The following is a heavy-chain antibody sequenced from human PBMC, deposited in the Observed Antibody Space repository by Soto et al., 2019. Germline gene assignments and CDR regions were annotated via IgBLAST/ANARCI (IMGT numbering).Heavy chain of an antibody. J-gene: IGHJ3*02. D-gene: IGHD5-12*01. V-gene: IGHV3-9*01. CDR2: ISWNSGSI. CDR1: GFTFDDYA. Sequence: GGSLRLSCAASGFTFDDYAMHWVRQAPGKGLEWVSGISWNSGSIGYADSVKGRFTISRDNAKNSLYLQMNSLRAEDTALYYCAKSYIVATIGKGGNAFDIWGQGTMVTVSS. CDR3: AKSYIVATIGKGGNAFDI.